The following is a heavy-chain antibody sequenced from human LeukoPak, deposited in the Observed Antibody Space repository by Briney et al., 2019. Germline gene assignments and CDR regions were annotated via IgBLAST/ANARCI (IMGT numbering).Heavy chain of an antibody. J-gene: IGHJ4*02. CDR2: ISSSGSTI. CDR1: GFTFSDYY. CDR3: ARDLGVPAATFDY. D-gene: IGHD2-2*01. V-gene: IGHV3-11*01. Sequence: GGSLRLSCAASGFTFSDYYMSWIRQAPGKGLEWVSYISSSGSTINYADSVKGRFTISRDNAKNSLYLQMNSLRAEDTAVYYCARDLGVPAATFDYWGQGTLVTVSS.